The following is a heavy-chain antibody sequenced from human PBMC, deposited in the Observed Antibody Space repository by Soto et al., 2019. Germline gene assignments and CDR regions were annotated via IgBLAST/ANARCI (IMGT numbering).Heavy chain of an antibody. Sequence: QVQLQESGPGLVKPSQTLSLTCTVSGGSISSGGYYWSWIRQPPGKGLEWIGHIYNSGSTYNNPYPKRRFTLSVDPSKNQSALNLTSVTAADTAVYSCARGPGGANVAYGGQGTLVAVSS. V-gene: IGHV4-30-4*01. CDR2: IYNSGST. CDR3: ARGPGGANVAY. J-gene: IGHJ4*02. D-gene: IGHD1-26*01. CDR1: GGSISSGGYY.